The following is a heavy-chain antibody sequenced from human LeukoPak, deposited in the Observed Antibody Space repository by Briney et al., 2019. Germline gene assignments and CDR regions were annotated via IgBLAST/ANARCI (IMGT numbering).Heavy chain of an antibody. J-gene: IGHJ3*02. D-gene: IGHD2-2*01. CDR1: GGTFSSYA. CDR3: ADCSSNSCPGWGAFDI. CDR2: IIPIFGTA. V-gene: IGHV1-69*13. Sequence: ASVKVSCKASGGTFSSYAISWVRQAPGQGLEWMGGIIPIFGTANYAQKFQGRVTITADESTSTAYMELSSLRSEDTAVYYCADCSSNSCPGWGAFDIWGQGTMVTVSS.